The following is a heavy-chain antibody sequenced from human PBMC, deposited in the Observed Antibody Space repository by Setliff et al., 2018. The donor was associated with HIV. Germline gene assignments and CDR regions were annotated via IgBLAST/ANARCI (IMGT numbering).Heavy chain of an antibody. CDR1: GFTFSSYA. V-gene: IGHV3-23*03. Sequence: GGSLRLSCAASGFTFSSYAMSWVRQVPGKGLEWVSFIYSGGSSTYYADSVKGRFSISRENSKNTLYLQMNSLRAEDTAVYYCAKSKTKYSSSWYWFDPWGQGTLVTVSS. CDR2: IYSGGSST. J-gene: IGHJ5*02. D-gene: IGHD6-13*01. CDR3: AKSKTKYSSSWYWFDP.